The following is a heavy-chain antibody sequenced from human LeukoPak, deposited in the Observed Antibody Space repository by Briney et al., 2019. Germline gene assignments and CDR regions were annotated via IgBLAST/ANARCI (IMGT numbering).Heavy chain of an antibody. CDR3: ARALRTGQGDYVPVL. V-gene: IGHV5-51*01. J-gene: IGHJ4*02. CDR1: GYSFTSYW. D-gene: IGHD3-10*02. Sequence: GESLQISCKGSGYSFTSYWIGWVRQLPGKGLEWMGIIYPGDSETRYSPSFQGQVTISADKSIGTTYLQWSSLKASDTAMYYCARALRTGQGDYVPVLWGQGTLVTVSS. CDR2: IYPGDSET.